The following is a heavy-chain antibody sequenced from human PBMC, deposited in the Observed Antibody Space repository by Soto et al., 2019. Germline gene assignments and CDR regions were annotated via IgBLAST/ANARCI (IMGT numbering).Heavy chain of an antibody. CDR2: INDSGSA. CDR1: GGSFSGYY. J-gene: IGHJ4*02. CDR3: ARVAYYFGSGRYDF. Sequence: SETLSLTCGVSGGSFSGYYWSWIRHPPGEGLEWIGAINDSGSANYNPSLTGRVTISLDTSKNQFSLKLNSVTAADTAVYYCARVAYYFGSGRYDFWGQGTQVTVSS. D-gene: IGHD3-10*01. V-gene: IGHV4-34*01.